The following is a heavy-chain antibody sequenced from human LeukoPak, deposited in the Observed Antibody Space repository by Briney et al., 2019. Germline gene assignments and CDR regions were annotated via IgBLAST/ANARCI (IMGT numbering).Heavy chain of an antibody. CDR1: GFTFSSYW. V-gene: IGHV3-7*01. CDR2: INHNGNVN. Sequence: GGSLRLSCAASGFTFSSYWMNWARQAPGKGLEWVASINHNGNVNYYVDSVEGRFTISRDNAKNSLYLQMSNLRAEDTAVYYCARSYGDYHWGQGTLVTVSS. J-gene: IGHJ5*02. D-gene: IGHD4-17*01. CDR3: ARSYGDYH.